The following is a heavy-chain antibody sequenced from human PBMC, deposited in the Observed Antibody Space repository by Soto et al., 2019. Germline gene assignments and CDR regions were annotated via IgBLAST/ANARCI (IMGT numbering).Heavy chain of an antibody. CDR2: ISPGSRYP. J-gene: IGHJ5*02. D-gene: IGHD2-15*01. V-gene: IGHV3-11*06. CDR1: GFTFGDSY. Sequence: GTLLLSCTVSGFTFGDSYMSWIHQAPGKGLEWLSYISPGSRYPAYADSVKGRFTISRDNAKRSLYLQMMSLTAEDTAIYYCVRGGGGGLFDPWGQGTMVTVSS. CDR3: VRGGGGGLFDP.